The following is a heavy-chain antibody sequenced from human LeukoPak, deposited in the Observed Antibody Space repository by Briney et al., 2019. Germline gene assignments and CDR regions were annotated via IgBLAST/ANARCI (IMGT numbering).Heavy chain of an antibody. J-gene: IGHJ4*02. Sequence: GGSLSLSCAASGFTFSSSWKKWVRQAPGKGLESVAVIKEVGSEILYVDSVKGRFAISKHNAKNSLYLQMNNVRAEDTAVYFCAANPHRGYWGQGALVTVSS. CDR3: AANPHRGY. CDR2: IKEVGSEI. V-gene: IGHV3-7*05. CDR1: GFTFSSSW. D-gene: IGHD2-8*01.